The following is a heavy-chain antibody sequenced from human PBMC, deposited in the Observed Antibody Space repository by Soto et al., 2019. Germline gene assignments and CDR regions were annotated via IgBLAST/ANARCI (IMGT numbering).Heavy chain of an antibody. D-gene: IGHD6-13*01. CDR2: IYYSGGT. V-gene: IGHV4-59*01. CDR3: AHRRSSSWYPPDWNWFDP. Sequence: PSETLSLTCTVSGGSISSYYWSWIRQPPGKGLEWIGYIYYSGGTNYNPSLKSRVTISVDTSKNQVVLTMTNMDPVDTATYYCAHRRSSSWYPPDWNWFDPWGQGTLVTVSS. J-gene: IGHJ5*02. CDR1: GGSISSYY.